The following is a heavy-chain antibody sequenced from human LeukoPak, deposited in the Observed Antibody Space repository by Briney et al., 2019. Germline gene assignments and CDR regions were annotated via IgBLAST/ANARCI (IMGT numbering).Heavy chain of an antibody. CDR2: FSGSGGST. CDR1: GFTFSSYA. D-gene: IGHD2-15*01. V-gene: IGHV3-23*01. CDR3: ARDLGYCSGGSCYDLFDY. J-gene: IGHJ4*02. Sequence: GGSLRLSCAASGFTFSSYAMSRVRQAPGKGLEWVSTFSGSGGSTYYADSVKGRFTISRDDSKNTLYLQMNSLRAEDTAVYYCARDLGYCSGGSCYDLFDYWGQGTLVTVSS.